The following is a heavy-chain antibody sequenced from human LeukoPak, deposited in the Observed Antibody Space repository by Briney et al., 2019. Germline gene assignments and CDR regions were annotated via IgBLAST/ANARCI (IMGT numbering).Heavy chain of an antibody. D-gene: IGHD1-14*01. CDR2: IYYSGST. V-gene: IGHV4-39*07. CDR3: ARVRTGYYYMDV. CDR1: GGSISSSSYY. Sequence: SETLSLTCTVSGGSISSSSYYWGWIRQPPGKGLEWIGSIYYSGSTYYNPSLKSRVTISVDTSKNQFSLKLSSVTAAGTAVYYCARVRTGYYYMDVWGKGTTVTVSS. J-gene: IGHJ6*03.